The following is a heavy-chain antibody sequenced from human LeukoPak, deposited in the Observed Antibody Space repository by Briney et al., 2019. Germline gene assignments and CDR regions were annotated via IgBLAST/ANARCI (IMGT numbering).Heavy chain of an antibody. D-gene: IGHD3-3*01. CDR2: IRSKAFGGST. J-gene: IGHJ4*02. Sequence: SLRLSCIASGFTFGDYAMSWVRQAPGKGLEWVGFIRSKAFGGSTEYAASVKGRFTISRDDSKSIAYLQMNSLKTEDTAVYYYTRDFTIFDYWGQGTLVTVSS. CDR3: TRDFTIFDY. V-gene: IGHV3-49*04. CDR1: GFTFGDYA.